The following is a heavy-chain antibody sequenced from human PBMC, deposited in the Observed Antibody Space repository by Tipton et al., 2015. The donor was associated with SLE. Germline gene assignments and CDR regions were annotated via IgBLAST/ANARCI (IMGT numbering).Heavy chain of an antibody. CDR3: AKVGITDDY. Sequence: TLSTCHVSGDSIGSYSYYWGWIRQPPGKGLEWIASMHHTGTTYYNPALKSRATISLDTSKNQFSLKLRSVTAADTAFYYCAKVGITDDYWGQGTLVTVSP. V-gene: IGHV4-39*07. D-gene: IGHD3-16*01. CDR1: GDSIGSYSYY. CDR2: MHHTGTT. J-gene: IGHJ4*02.